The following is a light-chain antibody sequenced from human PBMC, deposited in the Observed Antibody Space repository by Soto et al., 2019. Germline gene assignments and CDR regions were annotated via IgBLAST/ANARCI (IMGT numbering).Light chain of an antibody. J-gene: IGLJ1*01. CDR2: DVS. V-gene: IGLV2-11*01. CDR1: SSDVGTYDF. CDR3: CLYAGTFYV. Sequence: QSVLSQPRSVSGSPGHSFTISCTGTSSDVGTYDFVSWYQQHPGKAPRLMIFDVSERPSGVPDRFSGSKSGNTDSLTISGLQAEDEADYYCCLYAGTFYVFGTGTKVTVL.